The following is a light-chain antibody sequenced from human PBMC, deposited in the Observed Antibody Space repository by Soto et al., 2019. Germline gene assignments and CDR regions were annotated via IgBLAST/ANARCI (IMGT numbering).Light chain of an antibody. CDR1: QSLSSSF. CDR2: GAS. V-gene: IGKV3-20*01. J-gene: IGKJ2*01. Sequence: VLTQSPGTLSLSPGERATLSCRASQSLSSSFLAWYQKKPGLAPRLLLYGASNRATGTPDRFSGSGSGTDFTLSISRLEPEDLAVYFCLQYASPLYTFGQGTKLEIK. CDR3: LQYASPLYT.